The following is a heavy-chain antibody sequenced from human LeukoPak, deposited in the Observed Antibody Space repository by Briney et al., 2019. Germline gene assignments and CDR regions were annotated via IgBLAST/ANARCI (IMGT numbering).Heavy chain of an antibody. Sequence: SETLSLTCTVSGGSISSSSYYWGWIRQPPGKGLEWIGSIYYSGSTYYNPSLKSRVTISVDTSKNQFSLKLSSVTAADTAVYYCASLAGRYRPKFDYWGQGTLVTVSS. V-gene: IGHV4-39*07. CDR2: IYYSGST. D-gene: IGHD6-6*01. CDR1: GGSISSSSYY. J-gene: IGHJ4*02. CDR3: ASLAGRYRPKFDY.